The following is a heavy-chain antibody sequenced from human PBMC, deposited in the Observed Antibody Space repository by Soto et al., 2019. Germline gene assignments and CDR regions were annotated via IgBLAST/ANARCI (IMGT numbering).Heavy chain of an antibody. J-gene: IGHJ4*02. V-gene: IGHV3-30-3*01. CDR3: ARGAGIAVASTSFDY. CDR1: GFTFSSYS. CDR2: ISYDGSNK. Sequence: QVQLVESGGGVVQPGRSLRLSCAASGFTFSSYSMHWVRQAPGKGLEWVAVISYDGSNKYYADSVKGRFTISRENSKNTLDLQMNSLRAEDTAVYYWARGAGIAVASTSFDYWGQGSLVTVSS. D-gene: IGHD6-19*01.